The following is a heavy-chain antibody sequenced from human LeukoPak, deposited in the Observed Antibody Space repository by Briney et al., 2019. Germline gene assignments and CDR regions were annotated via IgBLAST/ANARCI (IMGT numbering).Heavy chain of an antibody. J-gene: IGHJ6*03. CDR3: AREVITTVVTGSYYYYYMDV. V-gene: IGHV4-34*01. CDR2: INHSGST. CDR1: GGSFSGYY. Sequence: SSETLSLTCAVYGGSFSGYYWSWIRQPPGKGLEWIGEINHSGSTNYNPSLKSRVTISVDTSKNQFSLKLSSVTAADTAVYYCAREVITTVVTGSYYYYYMDVWGKGTTVTVSS. D-gene: IGHD4-23*01.